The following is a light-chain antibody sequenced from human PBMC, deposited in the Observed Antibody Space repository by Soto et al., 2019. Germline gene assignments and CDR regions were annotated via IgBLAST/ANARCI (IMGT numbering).Light chain of an antibody. J-gene: IGKJ4*01. CDR3: LQTFSTHIT. V-gene: IGKV1-39*01. CDR2: SAS. Sequence: DIQMTQSPSSLSASVGDRVTITCRASQSIAKSLNWYQQKPGKAPKLLIHSASTLQSGVPSRFSGGGTGTDFTLTIDSLQPEDFATYYCLQTFSTHITFGGGTTVEVK. CDR1: QSIAKS.